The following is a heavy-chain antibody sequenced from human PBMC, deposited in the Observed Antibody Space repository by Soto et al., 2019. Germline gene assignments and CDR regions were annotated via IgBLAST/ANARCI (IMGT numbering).Heavy chain of an antibody. J-gene: IGHJ6*02. V-gene: IGHV3-23*01. CDR3: AKDGGYSYGYSPRYYYGMDV. D-gene: IGHD5-18*01. CDR2: ISGSGGST. Sequence: EVQLLESGGGLVQPGGSLRLSCAASGFTFSSYAMSWVRQAPGKGLEWVSAISGSGGSTYYADSVKGRFTISRDNPKNTLYLQMNSLRGEDTAVYYCAKDGGYSYGYSPRYYYGMDVWGQGTTVTVSS. CDR1: GFTFSSYA.